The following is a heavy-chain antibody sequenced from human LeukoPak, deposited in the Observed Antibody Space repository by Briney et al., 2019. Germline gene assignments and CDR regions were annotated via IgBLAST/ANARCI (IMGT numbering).Heavy chain of an antibody. CDR3: ARSWGDGYPDY. J-gene: IGHJ4*02. D-gene: IGHD5-24*01. CDR1: GGSISSYY. Sequence: SETLSLTCTVSGGSISSYYWSWIRQPPGKGLEWIGYIYYSGSTNYNPSLKSRVTISVDTSKNQFSLKLSSVTAADTAVYYCARSWGDGYPDYWGQGTLVTVSS. V-gene: IGHV4-59*01. CDR2: IYYSGST.